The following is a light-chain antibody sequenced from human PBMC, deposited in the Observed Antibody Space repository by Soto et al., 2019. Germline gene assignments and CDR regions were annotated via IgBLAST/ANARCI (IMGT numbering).Light chain of an antibody. CDR3: QQYGSSPWT. CDR2: GAS. V-gene: IGKV3-20*01. Sequence: IVLTQSPGTLSLSPGKTATLSCRASQTGSYSYLAWYQQKSGQAPRLLIYGASSRATGIPDRFSGSGSGTDFTLTISRLEPEDFAVYYCQQYGSSPWTFGQGTKGDIK. J-gene: IGKJ1*01. CDR1: QTGSYSY.